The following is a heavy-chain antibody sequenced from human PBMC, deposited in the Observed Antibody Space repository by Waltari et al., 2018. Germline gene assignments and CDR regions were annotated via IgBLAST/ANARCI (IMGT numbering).Heavy chain of an antibody. J-gene: IGHJ4*02. CDR2: IYSGGST. V-gene: IGHV3-53*01. CDR1: GFTVSSNY. Sequence: EVQLVESGGGLIQPGGSLRLSCAAAGFTVSSNYTTWVRQAPGEGLEWVSVIYSGGSTYYADSVKGRFTISRDNSKNTLYLQMNSLRAEDTAVYYCARGGYSYGTDYWGQGTLVTVSS. D-gene: IGHD5-18*01. CDR3: ARGGYSYGTDY.